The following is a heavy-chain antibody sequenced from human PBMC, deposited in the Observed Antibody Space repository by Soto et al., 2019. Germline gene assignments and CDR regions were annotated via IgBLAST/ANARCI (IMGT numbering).Heavy chain of an antibody. V-gene: IGHV4-39*01. CDR2: IFYSGST. J-gene: IGHJ4*02. CDR1: GGSISSSSYY. Sequence: SETLSLTCTVSGGSISSSSYYWGWIRQPPGKGLEWIGSIFYSGSTYYNPSLKSRVTISVDTSKNQFSLKLSSVTAADTAVYFCDIALFYSDTGGSHPLDYCGQGTPVIGSS. D-gene: IGHD3-22*01. CDR3: DIALFYSDTGGSHPLDY.